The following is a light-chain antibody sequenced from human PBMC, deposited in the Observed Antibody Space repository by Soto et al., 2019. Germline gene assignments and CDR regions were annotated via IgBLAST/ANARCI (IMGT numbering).Light chain of an antibody. J-gene: IGKJ4*01. CDR2: DAS. CDR1: QSISSY. V-gene: IGKV3-11*01. Sequence: EIVLTQSPATLSLSPGERATLSCRASQSISSYLAWYQQKPGQAPRLLIYDASTRATGIPPRFSGSGSGTDFLPTISRLPEDDSVVYYCQKLTARLTFGRGTAVEIK. CDR3: QKLTARLT.